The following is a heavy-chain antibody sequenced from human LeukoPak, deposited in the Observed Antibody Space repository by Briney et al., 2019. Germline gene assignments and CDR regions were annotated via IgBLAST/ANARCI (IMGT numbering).Heavy chain of an antibody. J-gene: IGHJ4*02. V-gene: IGHV3-7*01. CDR3: VSGWYWVDY. Sequence: GGPLRLSCVTSGFTFSRYWMSWVRQAPGKGLEWVANIKEDGSEKHYVDSVKGRFTISRDNAKNSVYLQMNSLRVEDTAVYYCVSGWYWVDYWGQGTLVTVSS. CDR2: IKEDGSEK. CDR1: GFTFSRYW. D-gene: IGHD6-19*01.